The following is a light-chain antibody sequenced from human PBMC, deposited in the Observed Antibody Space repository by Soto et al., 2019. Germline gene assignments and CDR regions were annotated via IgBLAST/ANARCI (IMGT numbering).Light chain of an antibody. CDR3: SSYATGNNYV. Sequence: SALTQPPSASGSPGQSVTMSCTGSSSDVGGYNHVSWYQQHPGKAPKVVIYEVTKRPSGVPDRFSGSKSGNTASLTVSGLQAEDEADYYCSSYATGNNYVFGSGTKVTVL. J-gene: IGLJ1*01. V-gene: IGLV2-8*01. CDR2: EVT. CDR1: SSDVGGYNH.